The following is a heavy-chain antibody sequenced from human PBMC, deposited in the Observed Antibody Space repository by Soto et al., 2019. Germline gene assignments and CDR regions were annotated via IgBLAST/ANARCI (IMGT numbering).Heavy chain of an antibody. Sequence: QVQLVQSGAEVKKPGSSVKVSCKASGGTFSSYTISWVRQAPGQGLEWMGRIIPILGIANYAQKFQGRVTITADKSTSTAYMALSSLRSEDTAVYYCARDVDSVVLVVAATVDAFDIWGQGTMLTVSS. V-gene: IGHV1-69*08. CDR3: ARDVDSVVLVVAATVDAFDI. CDR2: IIPILGIA. D-gene: IGHD2-15*01. CDR1: GGTFSSYT. J-gene: IGHJ3*02.